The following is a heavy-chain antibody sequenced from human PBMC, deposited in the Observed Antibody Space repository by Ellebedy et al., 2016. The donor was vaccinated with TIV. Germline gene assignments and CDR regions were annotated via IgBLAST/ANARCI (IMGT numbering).Heavy chain of an antibody. CDR2: VSETAVGT. J-gene: IGHJ4*02. CDR3: AKSQTTGSRSARNGPFDY. V-gene: IGHV3-23*01. CDR1: GFTFSSYG. Sequence: PGGSLRLSCVASGFTFSSYGMSWVRQAPGKGLEWVSGVSETAVGTYYADSVKGRFTISRDNSQNTLFLRMNCLTAEDTAVYYCAKSQTTGSRSARNGPFDYWGQGTPVTVSS. D-gene: IGHD3-10*01.